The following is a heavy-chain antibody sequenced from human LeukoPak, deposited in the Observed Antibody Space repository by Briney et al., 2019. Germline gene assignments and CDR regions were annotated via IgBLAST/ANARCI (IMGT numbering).Heavy chain of an antibody. V-gene: IGHV4-34*01. D-gene: IGHD2-2*01. CDR1: GGSFSGYY. Sequence: SETLSLTCTVYGGSFSGYYWSWIRQPPGKGLEWIGDLNHSGSTNYNPSLKSRVTISLDTSKNHFSLKLSSVTAADTAVYYCASSTSGRGDFDYWGQGTQLTVSS. CDR2: LNHSGST. CDR3: ASSTSGRGDFDY. J-gene: IGHJ4*02.